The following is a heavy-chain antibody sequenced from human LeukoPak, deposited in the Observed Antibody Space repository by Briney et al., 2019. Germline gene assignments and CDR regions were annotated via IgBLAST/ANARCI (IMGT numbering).Heavy chain of an antibody. CDR3: ARGGGDSYGYGYYFDN. D-gene: IGHD5-18*01. Sequence: SETLSFTCTVSGGSISGYYWSWIRQPPGKGLEWIGYIYYRGSTNYNPSLKSGVTISVDTSKNQFSLTLSSVTAADTAVYYCARGGGDSYGYGYYFDNWGQGTLVTVSS. CDR1: GGSISGYY. J-gene: IGHJ4*02. CDR2: IYYRGST. V-gene: IGHV4-59*01.